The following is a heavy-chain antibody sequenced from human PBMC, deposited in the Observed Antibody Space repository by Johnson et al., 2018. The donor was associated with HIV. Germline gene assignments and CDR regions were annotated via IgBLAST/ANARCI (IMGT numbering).Heavy chain of an antibody. CDR2: ISYDGSNK. D-gene: IGHD4-17*01. V-gene: IGHV3-30-3*01. Sequence: QVQLVESGGGVVQPGRSLRLSCAASGFTFSSYAMHWVRQAPGKGLEWVAVISYDGSNKYYADSVKGRFTISRDNSKNTLYLQMNSLKTEDTAVYYCTTYTVTTFLAGAFDIWGQGTMVTVSS. CDR1: GFTFSSYA. CDR3: TTYTVTTFLAGAFDI. J-gene: IGHJ3*02.